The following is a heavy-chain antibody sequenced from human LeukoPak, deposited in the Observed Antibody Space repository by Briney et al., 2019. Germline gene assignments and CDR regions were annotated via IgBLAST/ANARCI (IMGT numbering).Heavy chain of an antibody. Sequence: GASVKVSCKVSGYTLTELSMHWVRQAPGKGLEWMGGFDPEDGETIYAQKLQGRVTMTEDTSTDTAYMELSSLRSEDTAVYYCATAGYSSGWSILGIYYYGMDVWGQGTTVTVSS. D-gene: IGHD6-19*01. V-gene: IGHV1-24*01. CDR1: GYTLTELS. CDR2: FDPEDGET. CDR3: ATAGYSSGWSILGIYYYGMDV. J-gene: IGHJ6*02.